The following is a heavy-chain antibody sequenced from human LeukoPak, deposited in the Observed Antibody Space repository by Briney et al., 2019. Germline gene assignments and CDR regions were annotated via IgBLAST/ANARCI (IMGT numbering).Heavy chain of an antibody. D-gene: IGHD6-19*01. CDR1: GGSISSGSYY. V-gene: IGHV4-61*02. J-gene: IGHJ4*02. Sequence: SETLSLTCTVSGGSISSGSYYWNWIRQPAGKGLEWIGRIYNSGNTNYNPSLKSRVTISVDTSKNQFSLKLSSVTAADTAVYYCARYEAVAGVFDYWGQGTLVTVSS. CDR2: IYNSGNT. CDR3: ARYEAVAGVFDY.